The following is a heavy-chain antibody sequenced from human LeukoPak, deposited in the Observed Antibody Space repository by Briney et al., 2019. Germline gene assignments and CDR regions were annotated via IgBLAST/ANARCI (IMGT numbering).Heavy chain of an antibody. D-gene: IGHD2-2*02. CDR2: ISSSSSTI. CDR1: GFTFSSYS. V-gene: IGHV3-48*04. Sequence: GGSLRLSCAASGFTFSSYSMNWIRQAPGEGGEWVSYISSSSSTIYYADPVKGRFTIPRDNAKNTLYLQMNSLRAEDTAVYYCAREVVPAAIPYYYYMDVWGKGTTVTVSS. CDR3: AREVVPAAIPYYYYMDV. J-gene: IGHJ6*03.